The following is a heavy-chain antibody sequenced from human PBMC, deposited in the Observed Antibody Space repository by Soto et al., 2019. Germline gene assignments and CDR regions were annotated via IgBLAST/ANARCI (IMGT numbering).Heavy chain of an antibody. J-gene: IGHJ5*02. Sequence: SVKVSCKASGGTFSSYAISWVRQAPGQGPEWMGGIIPIFGTANYAQKFQGRVTITADESTSTAYMELSSLRSEDTAVYYCAIQGGRSGDSTSWYNYLDPWGRGT. CDR1: GGTFSSYA. V-gene: IGHV1-69*13. CDR2: IIPIFGTA. D-gene: IGHD1-20*01. CDR3: AIQGGRSGDSTSWYNYLDP.